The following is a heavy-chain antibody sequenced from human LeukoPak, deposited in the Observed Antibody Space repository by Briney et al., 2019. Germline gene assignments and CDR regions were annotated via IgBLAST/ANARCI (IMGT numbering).Heavy chain of an antibody. CDR2: ISPSGGTT. V-gene: IGHV1-46*01. D-gene: IGHD3-10*01. CDR3: ARGYYGWGSTEDVDY. CDR1: GYTFTSYY. J-gene: IGHJ4*02. Sequence: APVKASCQASGYTFTSYYMHGVRQAPGQRLEWMGVISPSGGTTSCAQEFQGRVTMTRDTSTSTVYMEQSSLRSEDTAVYYCARGYYGWGSTEDVDYWGQGTLVTVSS.